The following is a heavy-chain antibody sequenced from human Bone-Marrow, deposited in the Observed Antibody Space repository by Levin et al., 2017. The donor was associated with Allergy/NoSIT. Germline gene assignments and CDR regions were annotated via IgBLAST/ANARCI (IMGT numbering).Heavy chain of an antibody. J-gene: IGHJ4*02. CDR1: GFTFSSYS. D-gene: IGHD5-18*01. Sequence: GESLKISCAASGFTFSSYSMNWVRQAPGKGLEWVSSISSSSSYIYYADSVKGRFTISRDNAKNSLYLQMNSLRAEDTAVYYCARETQTIQLWRSHDYWGQGTLVTVSS. CDR3: ARETQTIQLWRSHDY. CDR2: ISSSSSYI. V-gene: IGHV3-21*01.